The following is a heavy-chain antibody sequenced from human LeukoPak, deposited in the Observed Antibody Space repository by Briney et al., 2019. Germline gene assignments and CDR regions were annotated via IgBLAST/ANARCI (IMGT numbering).Heavy chain of an antibody. CDR1: GGSFSGYY. CDR2: INHSGST. J-gene: IGHJ4*02. Sequence: PSETLSLTCAVYGGSFSGYYWSWIRQPPGKGLEWIGEINHSGSTNYNPSLKSRVTISVDTSKNQFSLKLSSVTAADTAVYYCARLSVSSSCFDYWGQGTLVTVSS. D-gene: IGHD6-13*01. V-gene: IGHV4-34*01. CDR3: ARLSVSSSCFDY.